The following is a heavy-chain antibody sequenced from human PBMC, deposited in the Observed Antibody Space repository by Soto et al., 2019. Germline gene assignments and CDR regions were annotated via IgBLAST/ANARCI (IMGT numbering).Heavy chain of an antibody. CDR3: ATARIYQYAARGYADY. Sequence: ASVKVSSKVSGYTLTELSMHWVRQAPGKGLEWMGGFDPEDGETIYAQKFQGRVTMTEDTSTDTAYMELSSLRSEDTAVYYCATARIYQYAARGYADYWGQGTLVTVSS. CDR2: FDPEDGET. D-gene: IGHD3-3*01. CDR1: GYTLTELS. V-gene: IGHV1-24*01. J-gene: IGHJ4*02.